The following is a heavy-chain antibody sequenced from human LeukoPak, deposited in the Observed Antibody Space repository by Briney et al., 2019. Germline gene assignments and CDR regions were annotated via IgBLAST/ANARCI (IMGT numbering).Heavy chain of an antibody. CDR3: AKDHLADSSSWF. Sequence: GGSLRLSCAASGFTFSSYAMHWVRQAPGKGLEWVAVISYDGSNKYYADSVKGRFTISRDNSKNTLYLQMNSLRAEDTAVYYCAKDHLADSSSWFWGQGTLVTVSS. CDR1: GFTFSSYA. V-gene: IGHV3-30*04. CDR2: ISYDGSNK. J-gene: IGHJ4*02. D-gene: IGHD6-13*01.